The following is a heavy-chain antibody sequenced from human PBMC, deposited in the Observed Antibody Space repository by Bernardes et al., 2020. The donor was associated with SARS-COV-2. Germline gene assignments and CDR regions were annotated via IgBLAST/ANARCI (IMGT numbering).Heavy chain of an antibody. CDR3: ARRAFGDYYFDY. D-gene: IGHD3-10*01. Sequence: GESLKISCKVAGYTFTNYLIAWVRQLPGKGLEWMGIIYPGDSDTRYSPSFQGQVTISADKSTSATYLQWSSLKASDTAMYYCARRAFGDYYFDYWGQGTLVTVSS. J-gene: IGHJ4*02. CDR1: GYTFTNYL. V-gene: IGHV5-51*01. CDR2: IYPGDSDT.